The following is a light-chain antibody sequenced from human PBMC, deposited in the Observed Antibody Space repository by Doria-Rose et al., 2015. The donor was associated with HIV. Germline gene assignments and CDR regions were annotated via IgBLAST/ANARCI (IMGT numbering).Light chain of an antibody. CDR3: HQYGTSWT. CDR1: HSFSSTY. Sequence: EIVLTQSPGTLSLSPGEIATLSCRASHSFSSTYLAWYQQKPGQAPSLLIYDGSTRATGIPDRFSASGSGTDFTLTINRLEPEDFALYYCHQYGTSWTFGQGTKVEI. V-gene: IGKV3-20*01. CDR2: DGS. J-gene: IGKJ1*01.